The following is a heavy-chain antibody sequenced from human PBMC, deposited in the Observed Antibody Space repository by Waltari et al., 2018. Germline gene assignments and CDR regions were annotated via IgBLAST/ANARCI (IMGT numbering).Heavy chain of an antibody. J-gene: IGHJ4*02. CDR3: ASGYSSSWYGGGY. V-gene: IGHV3-23*03. CDR1: GFTFSSYA. CDR2: IYSGGSST. Sequence: EAQLLESGGGLVQPGGSLRLSCAASGFTFSSYAMSLVRQAPGKGLEWVSVIYSGGSSTYYADSVKGRFTISRDNSKNTLYLQMNSLRAEDTAVYYCASGYSSSWYGGGYWGQGTLVTVSS. D-gene: IGHD6-13*01.